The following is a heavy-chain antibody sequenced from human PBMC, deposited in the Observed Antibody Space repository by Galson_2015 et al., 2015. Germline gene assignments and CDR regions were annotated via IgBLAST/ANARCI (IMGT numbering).Heavy chain of an antibody. CDR1: GFTFSNAW. Sequence: SLRLSCAASGFTFSNAWMSWVRQAPGKGLEWVGRIKSKTDGGTTDYAAPVKGRFTISRDDSKNTLYLQMNSLKTEDTAVYYCTTDFLLWFGERPDYWGQGTLVTVSS. J-gene: IGHJ4*02. CDR3: TTDFLLWFGERPDY. D-gene: IGHD3-10*01. CDR2: IKSKTDGGTT. V-gene: IGHV3-15*01.